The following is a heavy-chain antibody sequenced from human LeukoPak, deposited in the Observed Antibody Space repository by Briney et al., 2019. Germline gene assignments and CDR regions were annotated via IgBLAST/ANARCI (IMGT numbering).Heavy chain of an antibody. D-gene: IGHD1-26*01. J-gene: IGHJ4*02. Sequence: PGRSLRLSCAASGFTFDDYAMHWVRQAPGKGLEWVSGISWNSGSIGYADSVKGRFTISRDNAKNSLYLQMNSLRAEDTAVYYCARVGSENGFDYWGQGTLVTVSS. CDR1: GFTFDDYA. CDR2: ISWNSGSI. CDR3: ARVGSENGFDY. V-gene: IGHV3-9*01.